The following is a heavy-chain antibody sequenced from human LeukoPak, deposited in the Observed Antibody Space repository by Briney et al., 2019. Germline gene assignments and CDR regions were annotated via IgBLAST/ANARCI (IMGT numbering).Heavy chain of an antibody. CDR1: GYTFTSYG. CDR3: ATSLGAGSDAFAL. D-gene: IGHD6-13*01. J-gene: IGHJ3*01. CDR2: INTNTGHP. V-gene: IGHV7-4-1*02. Sequence: ASVKVSCKASGYTFTSYGISWVRQTPGQGLEWMGWINTNTGHPTYGQGFTPRFVFSLDTSVSTAFLQISTLKPADTAIYYCATSLGAGSDAFALWGQGTMVTVSS.